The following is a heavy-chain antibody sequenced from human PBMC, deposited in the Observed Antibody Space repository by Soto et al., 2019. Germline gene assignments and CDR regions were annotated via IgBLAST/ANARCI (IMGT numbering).Heavy chain of an antibody. CDR1: GGSISSSSYY. V-gene: IGHV4-39*01. CDR2: IYYSGST. J-gene: IGHJ6*03. Sequence: PSETLSLTCTVSGGSISSSSYYWGWIRQPPGKGLEWIGSIYYSGSTYYNPSLKSRVTISVDTSKNQFSLKLSSVTAADTAVYYCARTVNDLYYDFWSGPLPSYYYMDVWGKGTTVTVSS. D-gene: IGHD3-3*01. CDR3: ARTVNDLYYDFWSGPLPSYYYMDV.